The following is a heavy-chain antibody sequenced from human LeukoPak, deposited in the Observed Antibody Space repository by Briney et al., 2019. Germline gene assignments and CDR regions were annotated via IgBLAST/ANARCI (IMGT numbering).Heavy chain of an antibody. CDR1: GYTFTGYY. J-gene: IGHJ6*02. CDR3: ARDPPHYYGMDV. CDR2: IIPILGIA. Sequence: SVKVSCKASGYTFTGYYMHWVRQAPGQGLEWMGRIIPILGIANYAQKFQGRVTITADKSTSTAYMELSSLRSEDTAVYYCARDPPHYYGMDVWGQGTTVTVSS. V-gene: IGHV1-69*04.